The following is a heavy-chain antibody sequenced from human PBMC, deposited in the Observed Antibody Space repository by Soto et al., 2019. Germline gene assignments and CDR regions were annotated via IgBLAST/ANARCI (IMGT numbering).Heavy chain of an antibody. J-gene: IGHJ4*02. Sequence: ASVKVACKASGGNFSSYAISWVRQAPGQGLEWMGGIIPIFGTANYAQKFQGRVTITADESTSTAYMELSSLRSEDTAVYYCASAPSPRIQLCFGDYWGQGTLVTVSS. CDR1: GGNFSSYA. CDR2: IIPIFGTA. CDR3: ASAPSPRIQLCFGDY. D-gene: IGHD5-18*01. V-gene: IGHV1-69*13.